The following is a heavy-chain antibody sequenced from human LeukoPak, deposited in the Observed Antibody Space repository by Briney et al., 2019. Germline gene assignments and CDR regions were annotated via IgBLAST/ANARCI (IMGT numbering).Heavy chain of an antibody. Sequence: GRSLRLSCEAPGFTFTSYGMHWVRQAPGKGLEWMAVISYDGSNKYCADSVKGRFTISRDNSKSTLDLQMTSLRAEDKAVYYCAKDIEIRRWGSPEYWGQGTLVSVSS. D-gene: IGHD3-16*01. V-gene: IGHV3-30*18. CDR3: AKDIEIRRWGSPEY. CDR2: ISYDGSNK. CDR1: GFTFTSYG. J-gene: IGHJ4*02.